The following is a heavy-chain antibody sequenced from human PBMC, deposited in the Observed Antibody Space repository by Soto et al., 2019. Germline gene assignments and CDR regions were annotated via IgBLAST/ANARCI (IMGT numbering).Heavy chain of an antibody. V-gene: IGHV1-8*01. CDR2: VNPNNGDT. J-gene: IGHJ4*02. D-gene: IGHD3-10*01. CDR3: AKVARKGSAIDFDY. CDR1: GYTFSNSD. Sequence: QVQLVQSGAELKKPGASVKVSCKASGYTFSNSDMNWVRQATGQGPEWIGWVNPNNGDTGYAQKFQGRVTLTTVIATTTAYMELTSLRSEDTAIYYCAKVARKGSAIDFDYWGQGTLITVSS.